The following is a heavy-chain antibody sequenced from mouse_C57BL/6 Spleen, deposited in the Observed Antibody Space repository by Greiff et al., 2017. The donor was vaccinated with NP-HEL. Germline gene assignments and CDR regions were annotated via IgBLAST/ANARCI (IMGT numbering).Heavy chain of an antibody. J-gene: IGHJ3*01. V-gene: IGHV1-53*01. CDR1: GYTFTSYW. CDR3: ARYLYGGYGFAY. D-gene: IGHD2-3*01. Sequence: QVQLQQPGTELVKPGASVKLSCKASGYTFTSYWMHWVKQRPGQGLEWIGNINPSNGGTNYNEKFKSKATLTVDKSSSTSYMQLSSLTSEDSAVYYCARYLYGGYGFAYWGQGTLVTVSA. CDR2: INPSNGGT.